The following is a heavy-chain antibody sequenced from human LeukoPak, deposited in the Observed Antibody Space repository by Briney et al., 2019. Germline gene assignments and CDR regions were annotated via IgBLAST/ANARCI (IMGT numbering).Heavy chain of an antibody. D-gene: IGHD6-19*01. CDR1: GFTFSRYW. J-gene: IGHJ4*02. V-gene: IGHV3-7*01. CDR3: ARDSSGDY. CDR2: IKQDGSEK. Sequence: PGGSLRLSCAASGFTFSRYWMSWVRQAPGKGLEWVANIKQDGSEKYYVDSVKGRFTISRDNAKNSLYLQMNSLRAEDTAVYYCARDSSGDYWGQGTLVTVSS.